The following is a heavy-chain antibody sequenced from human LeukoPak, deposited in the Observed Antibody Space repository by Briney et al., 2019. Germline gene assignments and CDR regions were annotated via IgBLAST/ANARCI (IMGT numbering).Heavy chain of an antibody. Sequence: SETLSLTCAVYGGSFSGYYWSWIRQPPGKGLEWIGEINHSGSTNYNPSLKSRVTISVDTSKNQFPLKLSSVTAADTAVYYCARHGCSGGSCYLNYYYYYGMDVWGQGTTVTVSS. CDR2: INHSGST. J-gene: IGHJ6*02. V-gene: IGHV4-34*01. CDR3: ARHGCSGGSCYLNYYYYYGMDV. D-gene: IGHD2-15*01. CDR1: GGSFSGYY.